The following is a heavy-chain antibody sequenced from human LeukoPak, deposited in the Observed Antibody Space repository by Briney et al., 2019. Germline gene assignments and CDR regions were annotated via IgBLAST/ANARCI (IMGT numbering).Heavy chain of an antibody. J-gene: IGHJ4*02. CDR2: IYYSGGT. V-gene: IGHV4-59*01. CDR3: ARGGSYYGYFDY. CDR1: GGSISTYY. D-gene: IGHD1-26*01. Sequence: PSETLSLTCTVSGGSISTYYWSWIRQPPGKGLEWIAYIYYSGGTNYNPSLKSRVTISVDTSKNLFSLELSSVTAADTAVYYCARGGSYYGYFDYWGQGALVTVSS.